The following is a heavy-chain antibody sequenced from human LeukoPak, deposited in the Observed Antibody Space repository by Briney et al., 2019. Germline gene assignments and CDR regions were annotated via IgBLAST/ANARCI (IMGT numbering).Heavy chain of an antibody. V-gene: IGHV3-13*01. CDR3: ARDGMRGAFDI. Sequence: GGSLRLSCAASGFTFSSYDMHWVRQATGKGLAWVSAIGTAGDTYYPGSVKGRFTISRENAKNSLYLQMNSLRAGDTAVYYCARDGMRGAFDIWGQGTMVTVSS. J-gene: IGHJ3*02. CDR1: GFTFSSYD. CDR2: IGTAGDT. D-gene: IGHD2-8*01.